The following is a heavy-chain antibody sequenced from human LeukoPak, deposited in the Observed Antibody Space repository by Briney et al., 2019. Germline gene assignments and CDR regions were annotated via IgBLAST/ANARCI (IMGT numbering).Heavy chain of an antibody. CDR2: ISALNGNT. CDR1: GYTFTSYV. J-gene: IGHJ5*02. CDR3: VRDDQYFGSGIKGWFDP. Sequence: ASVKVSFKASGYTFTSYVISWVRQAPGQGREWMGWISALNGNTNYAQKLQGRVTMTTDTTPSTGYMEMRSVRSDDTAVYYCVRDDQYFGSGIKGWFDPWGQGTLVTVSS. D-gene: IGHD3-10*01. V-gene: IGHV1-18*04.